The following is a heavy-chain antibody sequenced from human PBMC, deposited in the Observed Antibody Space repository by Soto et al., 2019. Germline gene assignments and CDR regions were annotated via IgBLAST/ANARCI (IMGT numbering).Heavy chain of an antibody. D-gene: IGHD1-26*01. CDR2: IYYSGST. J-gene: IGHJ6*02. Sequence: SETLSLTCTVSGGSISSSSYYWGWIRQPPGKGLEWIGSIYYSGSTYYNPSLKSRVTISVDTSKNQFSLKLSSVTAADTAVYYCARQEWELGVSYYYGMDVWGQGTTVTVSS. CDR1: GGSISSSSYY. V-gene: IGHV4-39*01. CDR3: ARQEWELGVSYYYGMDV.